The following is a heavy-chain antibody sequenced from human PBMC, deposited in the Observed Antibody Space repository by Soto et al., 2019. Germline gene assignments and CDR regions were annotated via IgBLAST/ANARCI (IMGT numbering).Heavy chain of an antibody. CDR3: ARDSYYDSSGYYRGAFDI. V-gene: IGHV3-30-3*01. Sequence: GGSLRLSCAASGFTFSSYAMHWVRQAPGKGLEWVAVISYDGSNKYYADSVKGRFTISRDNSKNTLYLQMNSLRAEDTAVYYCARDSYYDSSGYYRGAFDIWGQGTMVTVS. CDR1: GFTFSSYA. CDR2: ISYDGSNK. D-gene: IGHD3-22*01. J-gene: IGHJ3*02.